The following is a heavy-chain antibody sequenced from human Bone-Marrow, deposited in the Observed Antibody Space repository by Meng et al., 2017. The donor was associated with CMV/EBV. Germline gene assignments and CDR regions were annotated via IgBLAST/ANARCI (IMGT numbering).Heavy chain of an antibody. J-gene: IGHJ4*02. CDR1: GGSISSSSYY. CDR3: ARGGQLANY. Sequence: SETLSLTCTVSGGSISSSSYYWGWIRQPPGKGLEWIGSIYYSGSTYYNPSLKSRVTISVDTSKNQFSLKLSSVTAADTAVYYCARGGQLANYWGQGTRVTVSS. CDR2: IYYSGST. V-gene: IGHV4-39*07. D-gene: IGHD6-13*01.